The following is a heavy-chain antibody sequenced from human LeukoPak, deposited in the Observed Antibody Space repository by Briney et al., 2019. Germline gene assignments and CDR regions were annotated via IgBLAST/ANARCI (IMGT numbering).Heavy chain of an antibody. CDR2: IYYSGST. J-gene: IGHJ4*02. D-gene: IGHD4-17*01. CDR3: AREGTTNRPLDY. V-gene: IGHV4-59*11. Sequence: PSETLSLTCTVSGGSISSHYWSWIRQPPGKGLEWIGYIYYSGSTNYNPSLKSRVTISVDTSKNQFSLKLSSVTAANTAMYYCAREGTTNRPLDYWGQGTLVTVSS. CDR1: GGSISSHY.